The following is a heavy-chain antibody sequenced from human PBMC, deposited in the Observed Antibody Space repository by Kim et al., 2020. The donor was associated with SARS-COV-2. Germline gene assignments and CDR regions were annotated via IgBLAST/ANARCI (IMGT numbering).Heavy chain of an antibody. J-gene: IGHJ6*02. Sequence: GGSLRLSCEASGLTFDDHAMHWVRQVPGKGLEWVAGISWNSGFIGYADSVKGRFTISRDNAKYSLYLQMNSLRADDTALYHCAKDISAVGAAYGMDVWG. CDR3: AKDISAVGAAYGMDV. D-gene: IGHD1-26*01. CDR2: ISWNSGFI. CDR1: GLTFDDHA. V-gene: IGHV3-9*01.